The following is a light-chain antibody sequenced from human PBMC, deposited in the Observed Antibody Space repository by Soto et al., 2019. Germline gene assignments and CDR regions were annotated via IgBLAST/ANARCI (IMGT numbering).Light chain of an antibody. CDR2: QDS. CDR1: KLGEKY. V-gene: IGLV3-1*01. J-gene: IGLJ1*01. Sequence: SYELTQPPSVSVSPGQTASITCSGEKLGEKYACWYQQKPGQSPVLVIYQDSKRPSGIPERFSGSNSGNTATLTISGTQAMDEADYCCQAWDSSTYVLGTGTKLTVL. CDR3: QAWDSSTYV.